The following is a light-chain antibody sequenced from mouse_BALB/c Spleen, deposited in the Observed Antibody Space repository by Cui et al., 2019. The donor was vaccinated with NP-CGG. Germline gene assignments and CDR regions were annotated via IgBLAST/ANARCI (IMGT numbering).Light chain of an antibody. Sequence: QAVVTQESALTTSPGETVTLTCRSSTGAVTTSNYANWVQEKPDHLFTGLIGGTNNRAPGVPARFSASLIRDKAALTITGAQTEDETIYFCALWYSNHWVFGGGTKLTVL. CDR3: ALWYSNHWV. CDR2: GTN. CDR1: TGAVTTSNY. J-gene: IGLJ1*01. V-gene: IGLV1*01.